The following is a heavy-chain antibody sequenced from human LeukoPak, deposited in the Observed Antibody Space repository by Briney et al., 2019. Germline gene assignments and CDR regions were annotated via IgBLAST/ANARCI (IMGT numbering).Heavy chain of an antibody. D-gene: IGHD3-10*01. J-gene: IGHJ5*02. Sequence: GGSLRLSCAASGFAFRSYAMSWVRQAPGMGLEWVSVISGSSDSTYYADSVKGRFTISRDNSKSTVYLQMNSLRAEDTAVYYCAKGPYYYGSGSYYNWFDPWGQGTLVTVSS. CDR1: GFAFRSYA. CDR2: ISGSSDST. CDR3: AKGPYYYGSGSYYNWFDP. V-gene: IGHV3-23*01.